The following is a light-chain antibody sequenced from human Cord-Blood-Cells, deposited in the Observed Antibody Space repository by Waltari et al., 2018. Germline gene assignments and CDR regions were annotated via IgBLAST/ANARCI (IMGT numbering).Light chain of an antibody. V-gene: IGKV3-20*01. J-gene: IGKJ2*03. CDR3: QQYGSSPYS. CDR2: GAS. Sequence: EIVLTQSPGTLSLSPGERATLSCRASQSVSSSYLAWYQQKPGQAPRLLIYGASSRATGIPDRFSGSGSGTDVTLTISRLEPEDLAVYDCQQYGSSPYSFGQGTKLEIK. CDR1: QSVSSSY.